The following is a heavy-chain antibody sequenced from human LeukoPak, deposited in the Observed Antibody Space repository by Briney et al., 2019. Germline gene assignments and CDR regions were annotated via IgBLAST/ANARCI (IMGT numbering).Heavy chain of an antibody. Sequence: GASVKVSCKASGGTFSSYTISWVRQAPGQGLEWMGRIIPILGIANYAQKFQGRVTITADKSTSTAYMELSSLRSEDTAVYYCARARRTYQLLLSWFDPWGQGTLSPSPQ. V-gene: IGHV1-69*02. J-gene: IGHJ5*02. CDR2: IIPILGIA. D-gene: IGHD2-2*01. CDR1: GGTFSSYT. CDR3: ARARRTYQLLLSWFDP.